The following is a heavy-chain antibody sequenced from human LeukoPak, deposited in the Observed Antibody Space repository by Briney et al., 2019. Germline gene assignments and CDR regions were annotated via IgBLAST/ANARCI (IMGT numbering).Heavy chain of an antibody. CDR1: GGTFSSYA. D-gene: IGHD1-26*01. CDR2: IIPIFGTA. J-gene: IGHJ5*02. CDR3: ARDEGESGSYLGAIVDP. V-gene: IGHV1-69*13. Sequence: SVKVSCKASGGTFSSYAISWVRQAPGQGLEWMGGIIPIFGTANYAQKFQGRVTITADESTSTAYMELSSLRSEDTAVYYCARDEGESGSYLGAIVDPWGQGTLVTVSS.